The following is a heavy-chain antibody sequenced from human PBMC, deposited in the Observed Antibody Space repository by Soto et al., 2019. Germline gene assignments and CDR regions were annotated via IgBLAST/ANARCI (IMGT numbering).Heavy chain of an antibody. Sequence: ASVKVSCKASGYIFTNYDINWVRQATGQGLEYLGWINPNSGNTGYVQKFKGRVTMTRNTSINTAYMELNSLRSEDTAVYYCARGIMYGDYQRCFDPWCQATLVNVSS. CDR2: INPNSGNT. CDR3: ARGIMYGDYQRCFDP. D-gene: IGHD4-17*01. V-gene: IGHV1-8*01. J-gene: IGHJ5*02. CDR1: GYIFTNYD.